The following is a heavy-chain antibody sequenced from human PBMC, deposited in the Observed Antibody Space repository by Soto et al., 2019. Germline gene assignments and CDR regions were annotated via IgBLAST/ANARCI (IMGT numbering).Heavy chain of an antibody. Sequence: QVQLQESGPGLVKPSGTLSLTCAVSSGSISSSNWWSWVRQPPGKGLEWIGEIYHSGSTNYNPSLKSRVTISVDTSKNQFSLKLSSVTAADTAVYYCASRQWLVLGVCDYWGQGTLVTVSS. V-gene: IGHV4-4*02. CDR1: SGSISSSNW. CDR2: IYHSGST. J-gene: IGHJ4*02. CDR3: ASRQWLVLGVCDY. D-gene: IGHD6-19*01.